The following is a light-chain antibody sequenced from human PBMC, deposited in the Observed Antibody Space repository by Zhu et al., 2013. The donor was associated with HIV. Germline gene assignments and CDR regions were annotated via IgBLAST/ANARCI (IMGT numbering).Light chain of an antibody. CDR1: QSVSSSY. CDR2: GAS. J-gene: IGKJ4*01. CDR3: QQYNIWPPFT. V-gene: IGKV3-20*01. Sequence: EIVLTQSPGTMSLSPGERATLSCRASQSVSSSYLAWYQQKPGQAPRLLIYGASSRAIGIPDRFSGSGSGTDFTLTISRLEPEDFAIYYCQQYNIWPPFTFGRRDQGGGSN.